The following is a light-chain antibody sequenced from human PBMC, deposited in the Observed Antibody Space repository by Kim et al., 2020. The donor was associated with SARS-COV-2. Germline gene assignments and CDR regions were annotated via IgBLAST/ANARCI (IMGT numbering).Light chain of an antibody. CDR1: QTISNY. CDR3: QQSYSTPQYT. CDR2: AAS. J-gene: IGKJ2*01. V-gene: IGKV1-39*01. Sequence: DIQMTQSPSSLSASVGDRVTITCRASQTISNYFNWYHQKPGKAPKLLIYAASSLQSGVPSRFSGSGSGTDFTLTISSLQPEDFATYYCQQSYSTPQYTFGQGTKLEI.